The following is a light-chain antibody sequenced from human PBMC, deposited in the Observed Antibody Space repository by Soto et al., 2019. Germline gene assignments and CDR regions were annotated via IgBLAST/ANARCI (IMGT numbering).Light chain of an antibody. V-gene: IGKV1-9*01. CDR1: PAIASF. CDR3: QQLNGSPWT. J-gene: IGKJ1*01. CDR2: GAS. Sequence: IQLTQSPSSLSASVGDRVTITCRASPAIASFLAWYQQKPGTAPKLLIYGASTLQSGVPSRFSGRSSGTDYTLPIASLQPEDFATYYCQQLNGSPWTFGQGTKVEIK.